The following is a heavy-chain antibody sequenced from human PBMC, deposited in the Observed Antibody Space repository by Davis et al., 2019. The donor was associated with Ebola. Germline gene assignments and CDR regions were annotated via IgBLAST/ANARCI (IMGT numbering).Heavy chain of an antibody. CDR2: ISGSGGST. Sequence: GESLKISCAASGFTFSSYAMSWVRQAPGKGLEWVSAISGSGGSTYYADSVKGRFTISRDNSKNTLYLQMNSLRAEDTAVYYCAKDRWRITGTLGAIDYWGQGTLVTVSS. J-gene: IGHJ4*02. D-gene: IGHD1-7*01. CDR3: AKDRWRITGTLGAIDY. V-gene: IGHV3-23*01. CDR1: GFTFSSYA.